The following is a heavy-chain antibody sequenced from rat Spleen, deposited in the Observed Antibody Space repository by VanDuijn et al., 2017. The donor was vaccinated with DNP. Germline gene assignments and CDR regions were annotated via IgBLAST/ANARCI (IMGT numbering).Heavy chain of an antibody. Sequence: QVQLTESGPGLVQPSETLSLTCTVSGFSLTGSTIFWVRQPSGKGLEWMGRMRYNGDTSYNSALKSRLSISRDTSKNQVFLKMNSLQTEDTAMYFCARYYGYNYYAMDAWGQGTSVTVSS. D-gene: IGHD1-9*01. V-gene: IGHV2-8*01. J-gene: IGHJ4*01. CDR2: MRYNGDT. CDR1: GFSLTGST. CDR3: ARYYGYNYYAMDA.